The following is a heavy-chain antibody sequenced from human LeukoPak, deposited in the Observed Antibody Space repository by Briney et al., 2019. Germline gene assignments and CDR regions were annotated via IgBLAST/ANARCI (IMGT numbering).Heavy chain of an antibody. Sequence: GGSLRLSCAASGFTFSSYGMHWVRQAPGKGLEWVAVIWYDGSNKYYADSVKGRFTISRDNSKNTLYLQMNSLRAEDTAVYYCAREGLAVAYLYNWFGPWGQGTLVTVFS. CDR1: GFTFSSYG. J-gene: IGHJ5*02. CDR2: IWYDGSNK. D-gene: IGHD6-19*01. CDR3: AREGLAVAYLYNWFGP. V-gene: IGHV3-33*01.